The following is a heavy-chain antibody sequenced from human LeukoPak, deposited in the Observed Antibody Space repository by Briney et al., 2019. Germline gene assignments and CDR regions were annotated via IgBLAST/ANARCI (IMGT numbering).Heavy chain of an antibody. CDR2: IYYSGST. CDR3: ARVTPLYSSGWVSTTYYFDY. D-gene: IGHD6-19*01. Sequence: SETLSLTCAVYGGSFSDYFWNWIRQTPGKGLEWIGYIYYSGSTNYNPSLKSRVTISVDTSKNQFSLKLSSVTAADTAVYYCARVTPLYSSGWVSTTYYFDYWGQGTLVTVSS. V-gene: IGHV4-59*01. J-gene: IGHJ4*02. CDR1: GGSFSDYF.